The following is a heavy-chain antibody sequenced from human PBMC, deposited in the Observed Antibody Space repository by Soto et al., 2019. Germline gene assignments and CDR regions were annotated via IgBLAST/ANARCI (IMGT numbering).Heavy chain of an antibody. J-gene: IGHJ4*02. CDR2: INPNSGGT. D-gene: IGHD6-19*01. CDR1: GYTFTGYY. V-gene: IGHV1-2*04. CDR3: ARAPQHRDYSRGWDY. Sequence: ASVKVSCKASGYTFTGYYMHWVRQAPGQGLEWMGWINPNSGGTNYAQKLQGWVTMTRDTSISTAYMELSRLRSDDTAVYYWARAPQHRDYSRGWDYGGQGTLVTVSS.